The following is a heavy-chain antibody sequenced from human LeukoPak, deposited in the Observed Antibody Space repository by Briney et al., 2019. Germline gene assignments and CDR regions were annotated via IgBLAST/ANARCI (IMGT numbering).Heavy chain of an antibody. CDR3: ARVRLYYYGSGIYFDY. V-gene: IGHV1-2*02. CDR2: INPNSGGT. Sequence: ASVKFSCKASGYTFTGYYMHWVRQAPGPGLEWMGWINPNSGGTNYAQKFQGRVTMTRDTSISTAYMELSRLRSDDTAVYYCARVRLYYYGSGIYFDYWGQGTLVTVSS. CDR1: GYTFTGYY. J-gene: IGHJ4*02. D-gene: IGHD3-10*01.